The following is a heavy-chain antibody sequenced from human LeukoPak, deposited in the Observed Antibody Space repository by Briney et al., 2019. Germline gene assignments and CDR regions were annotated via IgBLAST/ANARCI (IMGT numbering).Heavy chain of an antibody. CDR3: ARSGRIAARHPPRGNYYYYMDV. Sequence: PGGSLRLSCAASGFTFSSYAMHWVRQAPGKGLEWVAVISYDGSNKYYADSVKGRFTISRDNSKNTLYLQMNSLRAEDTAVYYCARSGRIAARHPPRGNYYYYMDVWGKGTTVTVSS. CDR2: ISYDGSNK. CDR1: GFTFSSYA. D-gene: IGHD6-6*01. J-gene: IGHJ6*03. V-gene: IGHV3-30-3*02.